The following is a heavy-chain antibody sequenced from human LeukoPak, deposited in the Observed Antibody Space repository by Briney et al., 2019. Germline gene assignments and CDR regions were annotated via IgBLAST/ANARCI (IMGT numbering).Heavy chain of an antibody. Sequence: SETLSLTCTVSGGSISSSSYYWGWIRQPPGKGLEWIGSIYYSGSTYYNPSLKSRVTISVDTSKNQFSLKLSSVTAADTAVYYCARGYSSGWYSKGNFDYWGQGTLVTVSS. J-gene: IGHJ4*02. CDR2: IYYSGST. V-gene: IGHV4-39*07. D-gene: IGHD6-19*01. CDR1: GGSISSSSYY. CDR3: ARGYSSGWYSKGNFDY.